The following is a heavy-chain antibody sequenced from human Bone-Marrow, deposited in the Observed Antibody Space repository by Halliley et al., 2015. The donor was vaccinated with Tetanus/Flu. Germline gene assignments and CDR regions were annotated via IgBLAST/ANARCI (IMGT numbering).Heavy chain of an antibody. CDR3: TTLVVPAAIDSQYSGMGV. CDR2: ISDDGRSK. D-gene: IGHD2-2*01. J-gene: IGHJ6*02. V-gene: IGHV3-30*03. Sequence: SLRLSCAASGFIFSSYGMHWVRQAPGKGLEWVAVISDDGRSKYTADSVKGRFTISRDNSKDTLYLQMNSLRAEDTAVYYCTTLVVPAAIDSQYSGMGVWGRGTTVTVSS. CDR1: GFIFSSYG.